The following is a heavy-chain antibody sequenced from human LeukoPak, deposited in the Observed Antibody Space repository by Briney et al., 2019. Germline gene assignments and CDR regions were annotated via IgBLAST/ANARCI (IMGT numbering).Heavy chain of an antibody. J-gene: IGHJ4*02. V-gene: IGHV3-74*01. CDR3: ATTRRDYDFWSGYRPIDY. Sequence: PGGSLRLSCAASGFTFSSYWMHWVRQAPGKGLVWVSRINSEGSSTSYADSVKGRFTISRDNAKNTLYLQMNSLRAEDTAVYYCATTRRDYDFWSGYRPIDYWGQGTLVTVSS. CDR2: INSEGSST. CDR1: GFTFSSYW. D-gene: IGHD3-3*01.